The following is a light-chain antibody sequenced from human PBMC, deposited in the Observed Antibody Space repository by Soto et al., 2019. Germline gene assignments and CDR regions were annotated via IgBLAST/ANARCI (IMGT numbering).Light chain of an antibody. V-gene: IGKV1-5*03. Sequence: DIQMTQSPSTLSASVGDRVTITCRASQSISNWLAWYQQKPGKAPKLLIYKASSLENEVPSRFSGSGSGTEFTLTISSLQPDDFATYYCQQYSSFSTFGGGTKVEIK. J-gene: IGKJ4*01. CDR1: QSISNW. CDR2: KAS. CDR3: QQYSSFST.